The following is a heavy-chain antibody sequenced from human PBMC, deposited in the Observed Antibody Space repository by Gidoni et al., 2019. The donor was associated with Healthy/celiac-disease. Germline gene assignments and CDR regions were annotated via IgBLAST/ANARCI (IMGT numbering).Heavy chain of an antibody. V-gene: IGHV3-7*03. CDR3: ARDLNGGDYDILTAYIVEGVWDY. CDR1: GFTFSSYW. J-gene: IGHJ4*02. Sequence: EVQLVESGGGLVQPGGSLRLSCAASGFTFSSYWMIWVRQAPGKGLEWVANIKQDGSEKYYVDSVKGRFTISRDNAKNSLYLQMNSLRAEDTAVYYCARDLNGGDYDILTAYIVEGVWDYWGQGTLVTVSS. CDR2: IKQDGSEK. D-gene: IGHD3-9*01.